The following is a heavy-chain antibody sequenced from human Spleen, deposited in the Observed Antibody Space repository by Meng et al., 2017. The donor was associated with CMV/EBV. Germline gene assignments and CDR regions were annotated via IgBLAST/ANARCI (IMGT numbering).Heavy chain of an antibody. V-gene: IGHV1-2*02. J-gene: IGHJ4*02. Sequence: ASVKVSCKASGYTFTDYYMHWVRQAPGQGPEWMGWINANSGGTHYAQKFQGRVTMTRDTSISTAYMEVSSLRYDDTAVYYCARDVGKYCSGSSCDLFVGATIDYWGQGTLVTVSS. CDR1: GYTFTDYY. CDR2: INANSGGT. CDR3: ARDVGKYCSGSSCDLFVGATIDY. D-gene: IGHD2-15*01.